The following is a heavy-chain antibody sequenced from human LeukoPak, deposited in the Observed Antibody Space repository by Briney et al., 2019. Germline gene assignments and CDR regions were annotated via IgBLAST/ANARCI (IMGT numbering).Heavy chain of an antibody. CDR1: GGSISSYY. CDR2: IYYSGST. D-gene: IGHD6-13*01. Sequence: SETLSLTCTVSGGSISSYYWSWIRQPPGKGLEWIGYIYYSGSTNYNPSLKSRVTMSVDTSKNQFSLKLSSVTAADTAVYYCARAGIAAAGALNYYYYYMDVWGKGTTVTVSS. J-gene: IGHJ6*03. V-gene: IGHV4-59*12. CDR3: ARAGIAAAGALNYYYYYMDV.